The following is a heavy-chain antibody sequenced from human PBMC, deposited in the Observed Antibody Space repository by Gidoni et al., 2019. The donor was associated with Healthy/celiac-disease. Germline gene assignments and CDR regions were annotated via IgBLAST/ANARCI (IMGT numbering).Heavy chain of an antibody. V-gene: IGHV3-30*02. J-gene: IGHJ4*02. D-gene: IGHD3-22*01. CDR1: GFTFSSYG. CDR3: AKSDLSSGYVYFDY. CDR2: IRYDGSNK. Sequence: QVQLVESGGGVVQPGGSLRLSRAASGFTFSSYGMHWVRQAPGKGLEWVAFIRYDGSNKYYADSVKGRFTISRDNSKNTLYLQMNSLRAEDTAVYYCAKSDLSSGYVYFDYWGQGTLVTVSS.